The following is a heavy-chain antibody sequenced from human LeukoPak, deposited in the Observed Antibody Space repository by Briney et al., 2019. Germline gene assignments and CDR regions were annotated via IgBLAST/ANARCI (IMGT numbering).Heavy chain of an antibody. CDR3: ARLTSGDTAMDKYYFDY. D-gene: IGHD5-18*01. CDR1: GGSISSSSYY. Sequence: SETLSLTCTVSGGSISSSSYYWGWIRQPPGKGLEWIGSIYYSGSTYYNPSLKSRVTISVDTSKNQFSLKLSSVTAADTAVYYRARLTSGDTAMDKYYFDYWGQGTLVTVSS. CDR2: IYYSGST. V-gene: IGHV4-39*01. J-gene: IGHJ4*02.